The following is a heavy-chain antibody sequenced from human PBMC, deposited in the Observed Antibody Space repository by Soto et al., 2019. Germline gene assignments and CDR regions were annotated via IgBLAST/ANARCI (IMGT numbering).Heavy chain of an antibody. CDR1: GFTFGSYA. CDR3: AKADVGSCRSTICYRFHY. D-gene: IGHD2-2*01. V-gene: IGHV3-23*01. Sequence: EVQLLESGGGLVQPGGSLRLSCAASGFTFGSYAMSWVRQTPGKGLEWVAAISGGDPGTYYAGSVRGRFTISRDNSKKTLYLQMNSLRVEDPALYYCAKADVGSCRSTICYRFHYWGRGALVTVSS. CDR2: ISGGDPGT. J-gene: IGHJ4*02.